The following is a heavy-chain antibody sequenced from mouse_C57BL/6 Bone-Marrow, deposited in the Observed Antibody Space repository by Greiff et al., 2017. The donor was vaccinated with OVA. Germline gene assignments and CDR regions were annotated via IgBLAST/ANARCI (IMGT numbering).Heavy chain of an antibody. CDR3: ARGDDGYFIHAMDY. Sequence: QVQLQQSGAELARPGASVKLSCKASGYTFTSYGISWVKQRTGQGLEWIGEIYPRSGNTYYNEKFKGKATLTADKSSSTAYMELRSLTSEDSAVDFCARGDDGYFIHAMDYWGQGTSVTVSS. V-gene: IGHV1-81*01. D-gene: IGHD2-3*01. J-gene: IGHJ4*01. CDR2: IYPRSGNT. CDR1: GYTFTSYG.